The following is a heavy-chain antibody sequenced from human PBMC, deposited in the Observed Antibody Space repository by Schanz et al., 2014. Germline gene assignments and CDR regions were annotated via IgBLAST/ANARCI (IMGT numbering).Heavy chain of an antibody. CDR2: ISGSSRTI. D-gene: IGHD1-26*01. CDR1: GFGFSSYS. V-gene: IGHV3-48*01. CDR3: ARGGSGSHGRLDY. Sequence: EVQLVESGGGLIQPGGSLRLSCAASGFGFSSYSMNWVRQAPGKGLEWVSYISGSSRTIYYADSMKGRFTVSRDNAENALYLQMNSLRAEDTGLYFCARGGSGSHGRLDYWGQGTLVTVSS. J-gene: IGHJ4*02.